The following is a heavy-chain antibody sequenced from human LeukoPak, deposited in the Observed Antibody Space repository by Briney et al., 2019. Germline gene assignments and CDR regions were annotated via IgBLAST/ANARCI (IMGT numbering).Heavy chain of an antibody. CDR3: ARGATQMSYYDFWSGYYTLDNAFDI. Sequence: ASVRVSCKASGYTFTSYGISWVRQAPGQGLEWMGWISAYSGNTGYAQKFQGRVTITRNTSISTAYMELSSLRSEDTAVYYCARGATQMSYYDFWSGYYTLDNAFDIWGQGTMVTVSS. D-gene: IGHD3-3*01. V-gene: IGHV1-8*03. CDR1: GYTFTSYG. J-gene: IGHJ3*02. CDR2: ISAYSGNT.